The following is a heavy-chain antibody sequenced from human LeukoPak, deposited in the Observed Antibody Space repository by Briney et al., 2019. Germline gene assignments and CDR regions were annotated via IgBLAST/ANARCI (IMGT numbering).Heavy chain of an antibody. D-gene: IGHD3-22*01. CDR2: ISGSGGST. CDR3: VRDDDRPDNGLDY. J-gene: IGHJ4*02. V-gene: IGHV3-23*01. Sequence: PGGSLRLSCAASGFTFSSYAMSWVRQAPGKGLEWVSAISGSGGSTYYADSVKGRFIISRDNSKNTLYLQMNSLGAEDTAVYYCVRDDDRPDNGLDYWGQGTLVTVSS. CDR1: GFTFSSYA.